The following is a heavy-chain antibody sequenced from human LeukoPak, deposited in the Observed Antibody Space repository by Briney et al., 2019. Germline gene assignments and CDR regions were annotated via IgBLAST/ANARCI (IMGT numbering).Heavy chain of an antibody. V-gene: IGHV4-4*02. CDR3: ARQVSDYGDYSSDY. CDR2: IYHSGST. Sequence: SETLSLTCAVSGGSGGSISSSNYWSWVRQPPGKGLEWIGEIYHSGSTNYNPSLKSRVTISVDKSKNQFSLKLNSVTAADTAVYYCARQVSDYGDYSSDYWGQGTLVTVSS. CDR1: GGSGGSISSSNY. J-gene: IGHJ4*02. D-gene: IGHD4-17*01.